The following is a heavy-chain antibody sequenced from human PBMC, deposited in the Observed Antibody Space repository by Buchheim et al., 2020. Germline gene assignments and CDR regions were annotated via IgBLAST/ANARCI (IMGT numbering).Heavy chain of an antibody. J-gene: IGHJ4*02. CDR3: ARGVATNHFDY. V-gene: IGHV3-48*01. CDR2: ITSSGGTT. Sequence: EVQLVESGGGLVQPGGSLRLSCAASGFTFSSYTMNWVRQAPGKGLEWVSYITSSGGTTYYADSVKGRVTISRDNAKNSLDLQMNSLRAEDTAVYYCARGVATNHFDYWGQGTL. CDR1: GFTFSSYT. D-gene: IGHD5-12*01.